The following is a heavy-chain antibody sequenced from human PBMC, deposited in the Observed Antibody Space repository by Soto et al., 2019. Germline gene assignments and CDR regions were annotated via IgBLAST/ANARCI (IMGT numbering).Heavy chain of an antibody. CDR1: GVSIRSNY. J-gene: IGHJ5*02. CDR3: ARGDGYYDFWSGYFDP. D-gene: IGHD3-3*01. Sequence: SETLSLTCSVSGVSIRSNYWTWIRQSPGKGLEWIGYIYFTGTTNYNPSLKSRVSISLDTSKNQMSLKFNSMTTADTAVYYCARGDGYYDFWSGYFDPWGQGTLVTVSS. CDR2: IYFTGTT. V-gene: IGHV4-59*01.